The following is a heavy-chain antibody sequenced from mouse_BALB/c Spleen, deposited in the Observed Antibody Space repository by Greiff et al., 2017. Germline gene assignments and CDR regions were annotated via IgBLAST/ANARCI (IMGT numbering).Heavy chain of an antibody. CDR2: ISSGGSYT. CDR3: ARDGVYAMDY. Sequence: EVKLMESGGGLVKPGGSLKLSCAASGFTFSSYATSWVRQSPEKRLEWVAEISSGGSYTYYPDTVTGRFTISRDNAKNTLYLEMSSLRSEDTAMYYCARDGVYAMDYWGQGTSVTVSS. J-gene: IGHJ4*01. CDR1: GFTFSSYA. V-gene: IGHV5-9-4*01.